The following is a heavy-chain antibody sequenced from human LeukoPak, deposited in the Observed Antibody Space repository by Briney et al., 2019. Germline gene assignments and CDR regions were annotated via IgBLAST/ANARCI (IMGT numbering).Heavy chain of an antibody. V-gene: IGHV3-11*04. CDR2: ISSSGSTM. D-gene: IGHD6-13*01. CDR3: AAGGAPGRFDY. CDR1: GFSFSDY. J-gene: IGHJ4*02. Sequence: KPGGSLRLSCAASGFSFSDYMSWIRQAPGKGLEWLSYISSSGSTMYYAESVKGRFTISRDNAKNSLYLQMNSLRVEDTAVYYCAAGGAPGRFDYWGRGAPVTVSS.